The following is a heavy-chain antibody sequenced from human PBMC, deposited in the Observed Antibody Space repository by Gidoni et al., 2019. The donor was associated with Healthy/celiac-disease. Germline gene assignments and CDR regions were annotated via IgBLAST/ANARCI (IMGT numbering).Heavy chain of an antibody. CDR1: GFTCKNAG. V-gene: IGHV3-15*01. CDR3: TTGGVSAVGPTYGMDV. J-gene: IGHJ6*02. D-gene: IGHD1-26*01. CDR2: IKSKPDGGTS. Sequence: VQRVESGGGWVKLGGSSRLWCAASGFTCKNAGTSWSRQAHGKGLEWVGRIKSKPDGGTSYYAAPMKGSFTISRDDSKSTLYLQMHSLQTEATAVYYCTTGGVSAVGPTYGMDVWGQGTTVTVSS.